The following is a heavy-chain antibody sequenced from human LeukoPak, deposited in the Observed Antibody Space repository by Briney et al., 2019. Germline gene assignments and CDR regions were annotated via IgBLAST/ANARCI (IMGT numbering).Heavy chain of an antibody. CDR2: SYYSGST. CDR1: GGSINSYY. CDR3: ARKSGIYTGDYHFDS. J-gene: IGHJ4*02. V-gene: IGHV4-59*12. Sequence: SETLSLTCTVSGGSINSYYWSWIRQTPGKGLEWIGDSYYSGSTNYNPSLKSRVTISVDTSKNQFSLKLSSVTAADTAVYFCARKSGIYTGDYHFDSWGQGTLVTVSS. D-gene: IGHD1-26*01.